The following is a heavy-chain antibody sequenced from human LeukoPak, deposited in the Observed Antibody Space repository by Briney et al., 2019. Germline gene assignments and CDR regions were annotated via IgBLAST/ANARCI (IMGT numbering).Heavy chain of an antibody. D-gene: IGHD5-18*01. V-gene: IGHV1-18*01. CDR3: ALTLDTAMAYYFDY. J-gene: IGHJ4*02. CDR1: GYTFTSYG. CDR2: ISAYNGNT. Sequence: ASVKVSCKASGYTFTSYGTSWVRQAPGQGLEWMGWISAYNGNTNYAQKLQGRVTMTTDTSTSTAYMELRSLRSDDTAVYYCALTLDTAMAYYFDYWGQGTLVTVSS.